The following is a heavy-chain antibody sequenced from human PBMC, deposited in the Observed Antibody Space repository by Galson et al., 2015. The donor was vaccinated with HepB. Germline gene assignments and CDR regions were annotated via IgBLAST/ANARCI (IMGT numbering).Heavy chain of an antibody. CDR2: ISGSDGST. V-gene: IGHV3-23*01. CDR3: AKEGPEYSIYAGYGLDV. CDR1: GFTFNNYA. J-gene: IGHJ6*02. D-gene: IGHD4-11*01. Sequence: SLRLSCAVSGFTFNNYAMTWVRQAPGKGLEWVSAISGSDGSTYYAHSVKGRFIISRDNSKKILYLQMTSLRVDDTAVYYCAKEGPEYSIYAGYGLDVWGQGTTVTVSS.